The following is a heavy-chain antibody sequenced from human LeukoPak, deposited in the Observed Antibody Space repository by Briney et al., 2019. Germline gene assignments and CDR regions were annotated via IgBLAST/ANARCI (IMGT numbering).Heavy chain of an antibody. V-gene: IGHV3-7*01. CDR3: AREAIFGVVIIDY. Sequence: GGSLRLSCAASGFTFSSYWMSWVRQAPGKGLEWVANIKQDGSEKYYVDSVKGRFTISRDNAKNTLYLQMNSLRAEDTAVYYCAREAIFGVVIIDYWGQGTLVTVSS. CDR1: GFTFSSYW. CDR2: IKQDGSEK. D-gene: IGHD3-3*01. J-gene: IGHJ4*02.